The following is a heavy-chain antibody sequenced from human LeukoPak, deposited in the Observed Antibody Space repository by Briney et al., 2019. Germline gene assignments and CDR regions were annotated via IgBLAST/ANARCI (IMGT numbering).Heavy chain of an antibody. V-gene: IGHV3-23*01. D-gene: IGHD3-22*01. CDR3: AKDPMIVVAENY. J-gene: IGHJ4*02. CDR1: GFTFSSYA. Sequence: GGSLRLSCAASGFTFSSYAMSWVRQAPGKGLEWVSAISGSGGSTYYADSVKGRFTISRDNSKNTLYLRMNSLRAEDTAVYYCAKDPMIVVAENYWGQGTLVTVSS. CDR2: ISGSGGST.